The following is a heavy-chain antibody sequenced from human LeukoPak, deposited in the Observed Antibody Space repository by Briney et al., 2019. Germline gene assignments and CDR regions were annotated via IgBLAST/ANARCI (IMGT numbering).Heavy chain of an antibody. D-gene: IGHD6-6*01. Sequence: PSETLSLTCTVSGGSIRSSSYYWGWIRQPPGKGLEWIGSINYSGSAYYNPSLKSRITISVDTSKSQFSLKLNSVTAADTAVYYCARPYSSSSYYYFDYWGQGTLVTVS. J-gene: IGHJ4*01. CDR3: ARPYSSSSYYYFDY. CDR2: INYSGSA. CDR1: GGSIRSSSYY. V-gene: IGHV4-39*01.